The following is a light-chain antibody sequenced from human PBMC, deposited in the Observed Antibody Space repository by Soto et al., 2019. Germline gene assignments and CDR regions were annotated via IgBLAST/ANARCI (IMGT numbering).Light chain of an antibody. V-gene: IGLV1-47*02. CDR2: SNN. Sequence: QSVLTQPPSASGTPGQRVTISCSGSSSNIGSNYVYWYQQLPGTAPKLLIYSNNQRPSGVPDRFSGSNSGTSASLAISGLRSEDEADYYCAAWDDSLSVLLFGGGTKLTVL. CDR3: AAWDDSLSVLL. CDR1: SSNIGSNY. J-gene: IGLJ3*02.